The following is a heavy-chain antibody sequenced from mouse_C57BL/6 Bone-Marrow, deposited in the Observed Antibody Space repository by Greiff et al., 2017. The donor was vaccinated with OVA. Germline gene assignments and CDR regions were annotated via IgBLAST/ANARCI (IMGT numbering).Heavy chain of an antibody. CDR3: AFYYGSSYRYLDV. D-gene: IGHD1-1*01. CDR1: GYSFTDYN. CDR2: INPSYGTT. J-gene: IGHJ1*03. V-gene: IGHV1-39*01. Sequence: EVQLQQSGPELVKPGASVKISCKASGYSFTDYNMNWVKQSNGKSLEWIGVINPSYGTTSYNQKFKGKATLTVDQSSSTAYMQLNSLTSEDSAVYYCAFYYGSSYRYLDVWGTGTTVTVSS.